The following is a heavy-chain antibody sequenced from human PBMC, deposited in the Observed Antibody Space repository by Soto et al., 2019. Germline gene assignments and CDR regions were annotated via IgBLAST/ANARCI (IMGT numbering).Heavy chain of an antibody. CDR3: ARGSDRNTIFGVVIYDFDY. J-gene: IGHJ4*02. Sequence: PSETLSLTCTVSGGSISPYYWGWIRQPPGKGPEWIGYIYYTGSTNYNPSLKSRVTISLDTSKSQFSLKVNSVTAADTAVYYCARGSDRNTIFGVVIYDFDYWGQGTLVTVYS. CDR2: IYYTGST. V-gene: IGHV4-59*01. CDR1: GGSISPYY. D-gene: IGHD3-3*01.